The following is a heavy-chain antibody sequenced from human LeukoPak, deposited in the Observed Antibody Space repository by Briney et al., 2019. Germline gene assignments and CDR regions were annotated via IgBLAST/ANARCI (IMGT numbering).Heavy chain of an antibody. CDR3: ATLYHFDP. CDR1: GFTFGNAL. D-gene: IGHD2-2*01. V-gene: IGHV3-15*01. CDR2: ILSKTHGGTT. J-gene: IGHJ5*02. Sequence: GGSLRLSGAASGFTFGNALMNWVRQAPGKGLEWVGRILSKTHGGTTDYAAPVKGRFTISRDDSENTLYLQMNSLKTEDTAVYYCATLYHFDPWGQGTLVTVSS.